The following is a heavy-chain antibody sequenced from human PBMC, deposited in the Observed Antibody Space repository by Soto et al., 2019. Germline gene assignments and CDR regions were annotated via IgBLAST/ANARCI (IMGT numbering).Heavy chain of an antibody. D-gene: IGHD2-21*01. V-gene: IGHV4-31*03. J-gene: IGHJ4*02. CDR2: RHNSGIP. CDR3: AGKPNALYSFDY. Sequence: QVQLQESGPGLVNPSQTLSLTCTASGGSISSHDYYWSWIRQHPAKGLEWIGYRHNSGIPYYSPSLRSRVNISVDTSQNPVSMEMRSVTAADTAVYYCAGKPNALYSFDYWGQGILGTGSS. CDR1: GGSISSHDYY.